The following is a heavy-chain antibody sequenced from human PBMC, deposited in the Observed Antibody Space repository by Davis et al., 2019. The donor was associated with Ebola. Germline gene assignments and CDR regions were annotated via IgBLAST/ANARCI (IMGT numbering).Heavy chain of an antibody. Sequence: ASVKVSCKASGYTFTSYYMHWVRQAPGQGLEWMGWINPNSGGANYAQKFQGRVTMTRDTSISIGYMELSRLRSDDTAIYYCARQPTVVTETDAFDIWGQGTMVTVSS. D-gene: IGHD4-23*01. J-gene: IGHJ3*02. CDR1: GYTFTSYY. V-gene: IGHV1-2*02. CDR3: ARQPTVVTETDAFDI. CDR2: INPNSGGA.